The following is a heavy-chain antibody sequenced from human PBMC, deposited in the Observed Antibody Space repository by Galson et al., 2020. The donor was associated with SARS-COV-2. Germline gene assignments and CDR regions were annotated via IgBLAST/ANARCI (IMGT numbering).Heavy chain of an antibody. CDR2: IHSIGGT. CDR3: ATSSSSGWYAFDH. CDR1: GGSIKRYY. D-gene: IGHD6-19*01. J-gene: IGHJ4*02. Sequence: ETSETLSLTFTVAGGSIKRYYWSWVRQSPGKGLEWIGCIHSIGGTDYNPSPKSPVTLPVDTSKNPVALKLTPVTAADTAMYYCATSSSSGWYAFDHWGQGTLVTVSS. V-gene: IGHV4-59*01.